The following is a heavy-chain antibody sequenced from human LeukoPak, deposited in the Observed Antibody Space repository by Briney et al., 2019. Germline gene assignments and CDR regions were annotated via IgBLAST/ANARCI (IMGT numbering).Heavy chain of an antibody. CDR1: GFTFSNYE. Sequence: GGSLRLSRAASGFTFSNYEMQWVRQAPGKGLEWVSYISSSGSTIYHTVAVKGRFTVSRDNAKNSMYLQMNSLRVEDTAIYYCAREGPLPHYWGQGTLVTVSS. J-gene: IGHJ4*02. CDR2: ISSSGSTI. CDR3: AREGPLPHY. D-gene: IGHD3-16*02. V-gene: IGHV3-48*03.